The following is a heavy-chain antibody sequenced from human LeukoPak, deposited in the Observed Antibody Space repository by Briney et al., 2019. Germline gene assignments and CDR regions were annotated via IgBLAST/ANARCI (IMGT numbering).Heavy chain of an antibody. J-gene: IGHJ4*02. V-gene: IGHV3-48*03. D-gene: IGHD3-22*01. Sequence: GGSLRLSCAASGFTFSSYEMNWVRQAPGKGLEWVSYISSSGSTIYYADSVKGRFTISRDNAKNSLYLQMNSLRAEDTAVYYCARVLPYDSSGYPFDYWGQGTLVTVSS. CDR3: ARVLPYDSSGYPFDY. CDR1: GFTFSSYE. CDR2: ISSSGSTI.